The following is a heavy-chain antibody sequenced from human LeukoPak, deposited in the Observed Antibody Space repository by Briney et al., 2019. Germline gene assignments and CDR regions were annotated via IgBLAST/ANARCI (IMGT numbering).Heavy chain of an antibody. CDR2: IYNSGST. J-gene: IGHJ4*02. CDR1: GGSINNYY. Sequence: SETLSLTCTVYGGSINNYYWSWIRQRPGKGLEWIGYIYNSGSTNYNPSLKSRVTTSVDTSKNQFSLNLSSVTAADTAVYYCVRRDNSGWNYFDYWGQGTLVTVSS. CDR3: VRRDNSGWNYFDY. D-gene: IGHD6-19*01. V-gene: IGHV4-59*01.